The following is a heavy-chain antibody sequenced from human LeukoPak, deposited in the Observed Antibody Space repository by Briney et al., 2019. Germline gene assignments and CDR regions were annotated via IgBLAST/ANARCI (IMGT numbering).Heavy chain of an antibody. CDR2: ISSSGDNT. V-gene: IGHV3-23*01. CDR1: GFVFSTYA. CDR3: AKVKALDAVASYFDY. Sequence: GGSLRLSCAASGFVFSTYAMGWVRQAPGKGLEWVSAISSSGDNTYYSDSVKGQFTISRDNSKNTLDLQMNSLRAKDTAMYHCAKVKALDAVASYFDYWGQGTLVTASS. J-gene: IGHJ4*02. D-gene: IGHD1-1*01.